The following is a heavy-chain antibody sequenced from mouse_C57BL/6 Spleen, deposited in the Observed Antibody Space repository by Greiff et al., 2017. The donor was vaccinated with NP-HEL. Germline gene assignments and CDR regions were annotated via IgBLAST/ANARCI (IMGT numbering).Heavy chain of an antibody. CDR3: ARGYGSDEALDFDY. V-gene: IGHV1-81*01. J-gene: IGHJ2*01. D-gene: IGHD1-1*02. Sequence: VQLQQSGAELARPGASVKLSCKASGYTFTSYGISWVKQRTGQGLEWIGEIYPRSGNTYYNEKFKGKATLTADKSSSTAYMELRSLTSEDSAVYFCARGYGSDEALDFDYWGKGTTLTVSS. CDR1: GYTFTSYG. CDR2: IYPRSGNT.